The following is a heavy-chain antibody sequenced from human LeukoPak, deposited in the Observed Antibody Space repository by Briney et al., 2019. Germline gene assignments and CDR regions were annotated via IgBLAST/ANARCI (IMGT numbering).Heavy chain of an antibody. Sequence: SQTLSLTCAISGDSVSNDRAGWNWIRQSPSRGLEWLGRTYYRSKYYYDYAESVKSRITITPGTSRNQFSLQLSSVTPDDAAVYYCVRGVWPGSLKWYTFDVWGQGTVVTVSS. D-gene: IGHD1-1*01. CDR1: GDSVSNDRAG. J-gene: IGHJ3*01. V-gene: IGHV6-1*01. CDR3: VRGVWPGSLKWYTFDV. CDR2: TYYRSKYYY.